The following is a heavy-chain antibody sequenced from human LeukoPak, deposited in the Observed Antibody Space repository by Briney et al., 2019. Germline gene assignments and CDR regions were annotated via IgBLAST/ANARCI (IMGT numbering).Heavy chain of an antibody. J-gene: IGHJ4*02. D-gene: IGHD2-15*01. CDR3: TTDRYCSGGSCRYYFDY. CDR2: IKSKTDGGTT. Sequence: GESLRLSCAASGFTFSNAWMSWVRQAPGKGLEWVGRIKSKTDGGTTDYAAPVKGRFTISRDDSKNTLYLQMNSLKTEDTAVYYCTTDRYCSGGSCRYYFDYWGQGTLVTVSS. CDR1: GFTFSNAW. V-gene: IGHV3-15*01.